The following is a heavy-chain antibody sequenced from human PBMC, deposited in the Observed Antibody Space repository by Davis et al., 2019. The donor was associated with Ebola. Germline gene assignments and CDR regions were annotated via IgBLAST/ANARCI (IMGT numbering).Heavy chain of an antibody. D-gene: IGHD3-10*01. CDR2: IYSGGST. Sequence: PGGSLRLSCAASGFTVSSNYMSWVRQAPGKGLEWVSVIYSGGSTYYADSVKGRFTISRDNSKNTLYLQMNSLRAEDTAVYYCAKDVLLWFGELLRNSLYYFDYWGQGTLVTVSS. CDR1: GFTVSSNY. J-gene: IGHJ4*02. CDR3: AKDVLLWFGELLRNSLYYFDY. V-gene: IGHV3-53*01.